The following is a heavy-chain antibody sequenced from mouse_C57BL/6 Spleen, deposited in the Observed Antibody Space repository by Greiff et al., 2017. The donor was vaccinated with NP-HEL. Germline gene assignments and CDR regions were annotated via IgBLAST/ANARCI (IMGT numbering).Heavy chain of an antibody. J-gene: IGHJ4*01. V-gene: IGHV3-6*01. CDR3: ARELRLNAMDY. D-gene: IGHD3-2*02. Sequence: EVQLQESGPGLVKPSQSLSLTCSVTGYSITSGYYWNWIRQFPGNKLEWMGYISYDGSNNYNPSLKNRISITRDTSKNQFFLKLNSLTTEDTATDYCARELRLNAMDYWGQGTSVTVSS. CDR1: GYSITSGYY. CDR2: ISYDGSN.